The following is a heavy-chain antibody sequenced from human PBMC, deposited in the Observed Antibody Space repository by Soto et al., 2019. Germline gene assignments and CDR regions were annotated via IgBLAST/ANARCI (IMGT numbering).Heavy chain of an antibody. D-gene: IGHD6-6*01. CDR3: ATIGGQLVPYYFDY. CDR1: GYTLTELS. J-gene: IGHJ4*02. Sequence: ASVKVSCKVSGYTLTELSMHWVRQAPGKGLEWMGGFDPEDGETIYAQKFQGRVTMTEDTSTDTAYMELSSLRSEDTAVYYCATIGGQLVPYYFDYWGQGTLVTVYS. CDR2: FDPEDGET. V-gene: IGHV1-24*01.